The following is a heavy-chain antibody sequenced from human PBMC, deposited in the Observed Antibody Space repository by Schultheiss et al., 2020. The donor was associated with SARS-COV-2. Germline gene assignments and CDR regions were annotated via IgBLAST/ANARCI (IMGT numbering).Heavy chain of an antibody. CDR3: ARDLRSIAASLYFDP. CDR1: GGSISSGGYY. V-gene: IGHV4-31*03. CDR2: IYYSGST. D-gene: IGHD6-6*01. Sequence: SETLSLTCTVPGGSISSGGYYWSWIRQHPGKGLEWIGYIYYSGSTYYNPSLKSRVTISVDTSKNQFSLKLSSVTAADTAVYYCARDLRSIAASLYFDPWGRGTLVTVSS. J-gene: IGHJ2*01.